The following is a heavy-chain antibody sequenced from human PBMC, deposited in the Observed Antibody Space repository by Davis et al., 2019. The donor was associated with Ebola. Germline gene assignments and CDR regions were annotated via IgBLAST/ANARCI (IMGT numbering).Heavy chain of an antibody. V-gene: IGHV3-48*03. CDR1: GFTFSSFE. J-gene: IGHJ6*02. D-gene: IGHD1-14*01. CDR3: ARGGETVTGTASHGKDV. Sequence: PGGSLRLSCAASGFTFSSFEMNWVRQAPGKGLEWVSYISSSGDYKYYADFVKARFTISRDNAKNSLYLQMNSLTAEDTAGYYCARGGETVTGTASHGKDVWGQGTTVTVSS. CDR2: ISSSGDYK.